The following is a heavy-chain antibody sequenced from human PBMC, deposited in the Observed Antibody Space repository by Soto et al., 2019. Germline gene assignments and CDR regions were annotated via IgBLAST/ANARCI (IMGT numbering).Heavy chain of an antibody. D-gene: IGHD3-16*01. CDR3: ARWGTTGGLDV. J-gene: IGHJ1*01. Sequence: QVQLVESGGGVVQPGTSLRVSCVGSGFTFSSYVIHWVRQAPGKGLEWVALTSHDGSNTYYGDAVRGRFTTSRDNSRKTVDLQMDSLRPEERALYFCARWGTTGGLDVWGQGTLVSVSS. V-gene: IGHV3-30*03. CDR1: GFTFSSYV. CDR2: TSHDGSNT.